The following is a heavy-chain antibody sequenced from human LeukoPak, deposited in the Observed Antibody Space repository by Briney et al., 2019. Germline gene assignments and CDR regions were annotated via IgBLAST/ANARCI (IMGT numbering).Heavy chain of an antibody. V-gene: IGHV3-30*02. CDR2: IRYDGSNK. CDR3: AKDRNVGATWVDY. Sequence: PVGTPRLSSAASGVTPSSYGMHCGRQAPGKGLERVAFIRYDGSNKYYADSVKGRFTISRDNSKNTLYLQMNSLRAEDTAVYYCAKDRNVGATWVDYWGQGTLVTVSS. CDR1: GVTPSSYG. D-gene: IGHD1-26*01. J-gene: IGHJ4*02.